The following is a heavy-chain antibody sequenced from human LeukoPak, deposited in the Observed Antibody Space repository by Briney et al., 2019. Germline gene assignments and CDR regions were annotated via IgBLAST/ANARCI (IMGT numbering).Heavy chain of an antibody. CDR1: GFTFDDYT. Sequence: GGSLRLSCAASGFTFDDYTMHWVRQAPGKDLEWVALISWYDVITYYGDSVKGRFTISRDNSKNSLYLQMNSLRTEDTALYYCTKDRGRTSDLYYYGMDVWGQGTAVTVSS. V-gene: IGHV3-43*01. J-gene: IGHJ6*02. CDR2: ISWYDVIT. D-gene: IGHD2-21*01. CDR3: TKDRGRTSDLYYYGMDV.